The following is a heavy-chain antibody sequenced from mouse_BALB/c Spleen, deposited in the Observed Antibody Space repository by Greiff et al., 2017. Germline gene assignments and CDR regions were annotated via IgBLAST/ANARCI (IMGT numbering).Heavy chain of an antibody. CDR3: ARPDDYGYAMDY. J-gene: IGHJ4*01. D-gene: IGHD2-4*01. Sequence: QVQLKQSGAELVRPGSSVKISCKASGYAFSSYWMNWVKQRPGQGLEWIGQIYPGDGDTNYNGKFKGKATLTADKSSSTAYMQLSSLTSEDSAVYFCARPDDYGYAMDYWGQGTSVTVSS. CDR2: IYPGDGDT. CDR1: GYAFSSYW. V-gene: IGHV1-80*01.